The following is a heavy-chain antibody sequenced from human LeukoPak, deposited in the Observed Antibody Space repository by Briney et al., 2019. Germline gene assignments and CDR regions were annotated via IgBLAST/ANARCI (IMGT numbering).Heavy chain of an antibody. CDR1: GFTFSSYG. J-gene: IGHJ4*02. D-gene: IGHD3-10*01. CDR2: IWYDGSNK. V-gene: IGHV3-33*01. CDR3: ARGAAWYYGSGHYFDY. Sequence: GGPLRLSCAASGFTFSSYGMHWVRQAPGKGLEWVAVIWYDGSNKYYADSVKGRFTISRDNSKNTLYLQMNSLRAEDTAVYYCARGAAWYYGSGHYFDYWGQGTLVTVSS.